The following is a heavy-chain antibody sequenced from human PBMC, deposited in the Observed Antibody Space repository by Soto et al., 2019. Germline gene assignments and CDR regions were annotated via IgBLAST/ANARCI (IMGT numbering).Heavy chain of an antibody. Sequence: QVQLVQSGSEVEKPGSSVRVSCKIVGGTFSRYALSWVRQAPGQGLEWIGGIVPIFGVTNYAQNFQDRVTITADESTSTAYLDLRVLRSEDRAVYYCARPDEGGYGSNHRYYYALDVWGQGTTVTVSS. CDR2: IVPIFGVT. V-gene: IGHV1-69*01. CDR3: ARPDEGGYGSNHRYYYALDV. CDR1: GGTFSRYA. D-gene: IGHD3-10*01. J-gene: IGHJ6*02.